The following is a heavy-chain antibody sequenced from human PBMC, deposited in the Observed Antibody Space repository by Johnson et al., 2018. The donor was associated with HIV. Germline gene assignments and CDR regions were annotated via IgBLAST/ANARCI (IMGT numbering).Heavy chain of an antibody. J-gene: IGHJ3*02. V-gene: IGHV3-15*01. Sequence: MLLVESGGGLVQPGGSLRLSCAASGFTFSSYGMHWVRQAPGKGLEWVGRIKSNTDGGTTDYVASVKGRFTISRDDSKNTLYLQMNSLKIEDTAVYYCATPWDLLGAFDIWGQGTMVTVSS. CDR1: GFTFSSYG. CDR3: ATPWDLLGAFDI. D-gene: IGHD1-26*01. CDR2: IKSNTDGGTT.